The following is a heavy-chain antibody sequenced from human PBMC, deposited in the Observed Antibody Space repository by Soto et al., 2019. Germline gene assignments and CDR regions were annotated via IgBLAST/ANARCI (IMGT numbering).Heavy chain of an antibody. J-gene: IGHJ6*02. CDR2: IYHSGST. V-gene: IGHV4-4*02. Sequence: KPSETLSLTCAVSGGSIISSNWWCWVRQPPGKGLEWIGEIYHSGSTNYNPSLKSRVTISVDKSKNQFSLKLSSVTAADTAVYYCARMGAVAGTYYYGMDVWGQGTTVTVS. CDR3: ARMGAVAGTYYYGMDV. D-gene: IGHD6-19*01. CDR1: GGSIISSNW.